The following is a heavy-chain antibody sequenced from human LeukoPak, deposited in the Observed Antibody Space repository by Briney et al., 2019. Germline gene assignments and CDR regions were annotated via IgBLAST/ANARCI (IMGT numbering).Heavy chain of an antibody. Sequence: GGSLRLSCAASGVTFSTYAMSWVRQAPGKGLEWVSAISGSGGSTYYADSVKGRFTISRDNSKNTLYLQMNSLRAEDTAVYYCAKGGPYYDFWSGYYIRVVYFDYWGQGTLVTVSS. CDR3: AKGGPYYDFWSGYYIRVVYFDY. CDR1: GVTFSTYA. CDR2: ISGSGGST. D-gene: IGHD3-3*01. J-gene: IGHJ4*02. V-gene: IGHV3-23*01.